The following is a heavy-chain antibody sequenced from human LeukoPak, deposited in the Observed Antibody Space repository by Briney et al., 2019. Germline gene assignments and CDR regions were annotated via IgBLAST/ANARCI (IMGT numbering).Heavy chain of an antibody. J-gene: IGHJ4*02. D-gene: IGHD3-22*01. Sequence: GASVKISCKASGYTFTGYYMHWVRQAPGQGLEWMGWINPNSGGTNYAQKFQGRVTMTRDTSISTAYMELSRLRSDDTAVYYCARTLGRDCAVVVIDDYWGQGTLVTVSS. CDR3: ARTLGRDCAVVVIDDY. V-gene: IGHV1-2*02. CDR1: GYTFTGYY. CDR2: INPNSGGT.